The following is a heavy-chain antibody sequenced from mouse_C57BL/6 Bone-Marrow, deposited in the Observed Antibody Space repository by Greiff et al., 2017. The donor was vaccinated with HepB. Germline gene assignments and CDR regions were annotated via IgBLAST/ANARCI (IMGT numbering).Heavy chain of an antibody. J-gene: IGHJ2*01. D-gene: IGHD4-1*01. CDR3: AREDWDADFDY. CDR1: GYSITSGYY. CDR2: ISYDGSN. Sequence: ESGPGLVKPSQSLSLTCSVTGYSITSGYYWNWIRQFPGNKLEWMGYISYDGSNNYNPSLKNRISITRDTSKNQFFLKLNSVTTEDTATYYCAREDWDADFDYWGQGTTLTVSS. V-gene: IGHV3-6*01.